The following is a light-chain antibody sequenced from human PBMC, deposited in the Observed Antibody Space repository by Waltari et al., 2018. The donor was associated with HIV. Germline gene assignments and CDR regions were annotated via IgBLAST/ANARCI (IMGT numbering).Light chain of an antibody. CDR2: KDT. CDR3: QSADSSGTWV. Sequence: SYELTQPPSVSVSPGQTARITCSGDALPKQYAYWYHQKPGQAPVLVIYKDTERPSGIPGRFSGSSSGTTVTFTISGVQAEDEADYYCQSADSSGTWVFGGGTKLTVL. J-gene: IGLJ3*02. CDR1: ALPKQY. V-gene: IGLV3-25*03.